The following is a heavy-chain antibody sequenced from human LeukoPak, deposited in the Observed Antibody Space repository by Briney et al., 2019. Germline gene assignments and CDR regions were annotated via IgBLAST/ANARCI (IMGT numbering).Heavy chain of an antibody. V-gene: IGHV3-74*01. CDR2: INSDGSST. D-gene: IGHD2-2*01. Sequence: GGSLRLSCAASGFTFSSYWMHWVRQAPGKGLVWVSRINSDGSSTSYADSVKGRFTISRDNAKNTLYLQMDSLRAEDTAVYYCAREGGYCSSTSCRHAWFDPWGQGTLVTVSS. J-gene: IGHJ5*02. CDR1: GFTFSSYW. CDR3: AREGGYCSSTSCRHAWFDP.